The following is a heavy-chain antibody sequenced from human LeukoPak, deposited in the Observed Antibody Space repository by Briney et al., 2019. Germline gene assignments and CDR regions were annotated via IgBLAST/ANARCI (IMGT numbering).Heavy chain of an antibody. V-gene: IGHV3-21*04. D-gene: IGHD1-26*01. Sequence: SGGSLRLSCAASAFSLSAYNMNWVRQAPGKGLEWVSSISYTGTYIYYADSVKGRFTISRDNAQNSLYLQMNSLRAEDTAIYYCVRDRGTYRPIDYWGQGTLVTVSS. CDR1: AFSLSAYN. CDR2: ISYTGTYI. CDR3: VRDRGTYRPIDY. J-gene: IGHJ4*02.